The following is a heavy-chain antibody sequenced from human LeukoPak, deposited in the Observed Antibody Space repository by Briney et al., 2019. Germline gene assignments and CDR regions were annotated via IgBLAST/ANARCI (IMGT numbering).Heavy chain of an antibody. V-gene: IGHV3-23*01. CDR2: ISGSGGST. CDR3: ANSYCGGDCHTDFDY. Sequence: PGGSLRLSCAASGFTFSDYNMNWVRQAPGKGLEWVSAISGSGGSTYYADSVKGRFTISRDNSKNTLYLQMNSLRAEDTAVYYCANSYCGGDCHTDFDYWGQGTLVTVSS. CDR1: GFTFSDYN. D-gene: IGHD2-21*02. J-gene: IGHJ4*02.